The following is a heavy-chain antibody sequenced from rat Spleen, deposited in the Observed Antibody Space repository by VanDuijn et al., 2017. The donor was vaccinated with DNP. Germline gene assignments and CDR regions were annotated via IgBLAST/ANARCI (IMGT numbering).Heavy chain of an antibody. V-gene: IGHV3-1*01. J-gene: IGHJ2*01. CDR2: ISYSGGT. CDR3: ARTSGFDY. Sequence: EVLLQESGPGLVKPSQSLSLTCSVTGHSITSNYWAWIRKFPGNKMEWMGYISYSGGTSYTPSLKSRISISRDTSKNQFFLQLISVTPEDTATYYCARTSGFDYWGQGVMVTVSS. CDR1: GHSITSNY. D-gene: IGHD1-4*01.